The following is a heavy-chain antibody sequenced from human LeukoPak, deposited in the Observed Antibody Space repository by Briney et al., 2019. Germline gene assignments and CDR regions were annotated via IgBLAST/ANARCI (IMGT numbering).Heavy chain of an antibody. D-gene: IGHD6-19*01. CDR3: ASIAVAGTLLDY. Sequence: PGGSLRLSCAASGFTFSSYSMNWVRQAPGKGLEGVSYISSSRSDIYYADSVTGRFTISRDNAKNSLYLQMNSLRAEDTAVYYCASIAVAGTLLDYWGQGTLVTVSS. CDR2: ISSSRSDI. J-gene: IGHJ4*02. V-gene: IGHV3-21*01. CDR1: GFTFSSYS.